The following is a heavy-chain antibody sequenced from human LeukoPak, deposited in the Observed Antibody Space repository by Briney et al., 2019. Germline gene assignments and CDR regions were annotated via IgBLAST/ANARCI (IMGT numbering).Heavy chain of an antibody. CDR2: INPNSGGT. Sequence: ASVKVSCKASGYTFTSYGISWVRQAPGQGLEWMGRINPNSGGTNYAQKFQGRVTMTRDTSISTAYMELSRLRSDDTAVYYCAREGYYYDSSGYTIEIDYWGQGTLVTVSS. CDR3: AREGYYYDSSGYTIEIDY. J-gene: IGHJ4*02. CDR1: GYTFTSYG. D-gene: IGHD3-22*01. V-gene: IGHV1-2*06.